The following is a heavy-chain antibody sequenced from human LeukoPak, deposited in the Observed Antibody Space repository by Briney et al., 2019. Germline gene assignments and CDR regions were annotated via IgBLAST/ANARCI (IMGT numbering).Heavy chain of an antibody. CDR3: ARDSRAYGGGNDY. CDR2: IWYDGSNK. CDR1: GFTFSSYG. J-gene: IGHJ4*02. D-gene: IGHD3-16*01. V-gene: IGHV3-33*01. Sequence: QPGRSLRLSCAASGFTFSSYGMHWVRQAPGKGLEWVAAIWYDGSNKYYADSVKGRFTISRDNSKNTLYLQMNSLRAEDTAVYYCARDSRAYGGGNDYWGQGTLVTVSS.